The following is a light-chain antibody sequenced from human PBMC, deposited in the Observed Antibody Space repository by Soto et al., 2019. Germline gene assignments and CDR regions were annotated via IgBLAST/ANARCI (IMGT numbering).Light chain of an antibody. CDR3: CSYAGSYTHV. CDR1: SSDVGGYNY. CDR2: DVS. Sequence: LTQPRSVSGSPGQSVTISCTGTSSDVGGYNYVSWYQQHPGKAPKLMIYDVSKRPSGVPDRFSGSKSGNTASLTISGLQAEDEADYYCCSYAGSYTHVFGTGTKAPVL. J-gene: IGLJ1*01. V-gene: IGLV2-11*01.